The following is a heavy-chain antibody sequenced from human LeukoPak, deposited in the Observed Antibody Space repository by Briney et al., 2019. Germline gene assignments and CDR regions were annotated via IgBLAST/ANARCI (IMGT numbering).Heavy chain of an antibody. V-gene: IGHV3-30*02. D-gene: IGHD3-10*02. CDR3: AKDFRGCSDY. CDR1: GFAFGSYG. J-gene: IGHJ4*02. Sequence: GGSLRLSCAASGFAFGSYGMHWVRQAPGKGLEWVAFIRYDGSNTYYADSVKGRFTISRDNSKNTLYVQMNSLRAEDTAVYYCAKDFRGCSDYWGQGTLVTVSS. CDR2: IRYDGSNT.